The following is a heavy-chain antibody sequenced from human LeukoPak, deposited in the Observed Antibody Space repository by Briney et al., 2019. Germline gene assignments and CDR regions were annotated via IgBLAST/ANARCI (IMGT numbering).Heavy chain of an antibody. Sequence: PSETLSLTCAVYGGSFSGYYWSWIRQPPGKGLEWIGEINHSGSTNYNPSLKSRVTISVDTSKNQFSLKLSSVTAADTAVYYCARVPYYYDSSGYQAKHNWFDPWGQGTLVTVSS. J-gene: IGHJ5*02. CDR1: GGSFSGYY. CDR2: INHSGST. CDR3: ARVPYYYDSSGYQAKHNWFDP. D-gene: IGHD3-22*01. V-gene: IGHV4-34*01.